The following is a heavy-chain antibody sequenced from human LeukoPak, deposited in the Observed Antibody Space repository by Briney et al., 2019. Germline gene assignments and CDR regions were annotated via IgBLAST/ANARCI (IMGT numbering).Heavy chain of an antibody. J-gene: IGHJ4*02. D-gene: IGHD3-10*01. Sequence: PGGSLRLSCAASGFTFSDYYMSWIRQAPGKGLEWVSYISSSGSTIYYADSVKGRFTISRGNAKNSLYLQMNSLRAEDTAVYYCARGSSYYYGSGSLGNFDYWGQGTLVTVSS. CDR2: ISSSGSTI. CDR3: ARGSSYYYGSGSLGNFDY. CDR1: GFTFSDYY. V-gene: IGHV3-11*01.